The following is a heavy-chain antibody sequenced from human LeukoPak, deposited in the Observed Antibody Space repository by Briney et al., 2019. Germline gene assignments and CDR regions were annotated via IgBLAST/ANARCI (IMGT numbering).Heavy chain of an antibody. V-gene: IGHV1-2*06. J-gene: IGHJ4*02. Sequence: GASVKVSCKASGYTFTGYDMHWVRQAPGQGLEWMGRINPNSGSTDYAETVQGRVTMTRDTSISSVYMELSRLRADDTAVYYCARLVIVSKGDDYWGQGTLVTVSS. CDR2: INPNSGST. D-gene: IGHD3-22*01. CDR1: GYTFTGYD. CDR3: ARLVIVSKGDDY.